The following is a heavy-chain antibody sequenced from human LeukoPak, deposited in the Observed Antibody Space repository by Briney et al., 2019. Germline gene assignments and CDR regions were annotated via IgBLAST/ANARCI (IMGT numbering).Heavy chain of an antibody. V-gene: IGHV3-48*02. CDR1: GFTFSTYS. CDR2: ITSSSSTI. Sequence: GGSLRLSCTASGFTFSTYSMNWVRQAPGKGLEWVSYITSSSSTIYYADSVKGRFTISRDNAKNSLFLQMNSLRDEDTAEYYCARGGDRSPCYPDYWGQGTLVTVSS. D-gene: IGHD3-22*01. CDR3: ARGGDRSPCYPDY. J-gene: IGHJ4*02.